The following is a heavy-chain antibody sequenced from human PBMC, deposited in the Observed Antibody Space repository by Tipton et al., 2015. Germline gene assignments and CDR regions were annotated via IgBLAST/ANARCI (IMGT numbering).Heavy chain of an antibody. J-gene: IGHJ6*02. Sequence: TLSLTCTVSGDSITRGGYYWTWIRQHPGKGLEWIGYIHSSGSTYYNPSLKSRLNIFVDTSKNQFSLNLSSVTAADTAVYFCARDAFNYYASGSYSNYFYFGMDVWGQGTTVTVSS. CDR1: GDSITRGGYY. V-gene: IGHV4-31*03. D-gene: IGHD3-10*01. CDR2: IHSSGST. CDR3: ARDAFNYYASGSYSNYFYFGMDV.